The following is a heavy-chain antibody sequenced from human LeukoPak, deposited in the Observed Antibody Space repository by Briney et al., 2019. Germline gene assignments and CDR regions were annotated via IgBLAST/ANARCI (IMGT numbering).Heavy chain of an antibody. CDR2: IIPIFGTA. CDR1: GGTFSSYA. J-gene: IGHJ3*02. D-gene: IGHD6-19*01. CDR3: ANHGARIAVKGDRGAFDI. V-gene: IGHV1-69*06. Sequence: SVKVSCKASGGTFSSYAISWVRQAPGQGLEWMGGIIPIFGTANYAQKFQGRVTITADKSTSTAYMELSSLRSEDTAVYYCANHGARIAVKGDRGAFDIWGQGTMVTVSS.